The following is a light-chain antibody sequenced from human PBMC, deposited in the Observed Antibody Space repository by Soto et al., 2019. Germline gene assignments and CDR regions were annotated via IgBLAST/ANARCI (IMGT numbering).Light chain of an antibody. CDR2: GVS. CDR3: NSYAGTSYV. Sequence: QSALTQPRSVSGSPGQSVTISCTGTSSDVGGYNYVSWYQQHPGKAPKLIIYGVSNRPSGVSNRFSGSKSGNTASLTISGLQAEDEADYYCNSYAGTSYVFGTGTKLTVL. J-gene: IGLJ1*01. V-gene: IGLV2-11*01. CDR1: SSDVGGYNY.